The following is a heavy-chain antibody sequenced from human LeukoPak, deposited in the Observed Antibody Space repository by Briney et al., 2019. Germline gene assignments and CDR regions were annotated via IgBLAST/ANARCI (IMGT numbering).Heavy chain of an antibody. D-gene: IGHD2-21*02. V-gene: IGHV1-2*02. Sequence: ASVKVSCKASGYTSTGYYMHWVRQAPGQGLEWMGWINPNSGGTKYAQKFQGRVTVTRDTSINTVYMQLSNLTSDDTAVYYRARERIVVVTLSDAIDIWGQGTMVTVSS. CDR3: ARERIVVVTLSDAIDI. J-gene: IGHJ3*02. CDR1: GYTSTGYY. CDR2: INPNSGGT.